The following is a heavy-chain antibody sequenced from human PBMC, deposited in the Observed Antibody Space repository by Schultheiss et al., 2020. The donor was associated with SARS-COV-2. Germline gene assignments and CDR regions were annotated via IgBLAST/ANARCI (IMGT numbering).Heavy chain of an antibody. CDR3: AKEHRDYYDSSGYYHTWLRYFQH. J-gene: IGHJ1*01. CDR1: GFTFSSYA. CDR2: ISGSGGST. D-gene: IGHD3-22*01. V-gene: IGHV3-23*01. Sequence: GGSLRLSCAASGFTFSSYAMSWVRQAPGKGLEWVSAISGSGGSTYYADSVKGRFTISRDNSKNTLYLQMNSLRAEDTAVYYCAKEHRDYYDSSGYYHTWLRYFQHWGQGTLVTVSS.